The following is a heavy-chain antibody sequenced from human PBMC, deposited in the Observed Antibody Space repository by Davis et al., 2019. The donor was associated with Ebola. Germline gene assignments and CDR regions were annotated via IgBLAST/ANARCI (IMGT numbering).Heavy chain of an antibody. V-gene: IGHV1-8*03. CDR2: MNPNSGNT. CDR3: ARAYDFWSGADY. Sequence: ASVKVSCKASGYTFTSYDINWGRQATGQGLEWMGWMNPNSGNTGYAQKFQGRVTITRNTSISTAYMELSSLRSEDTAVYYCARAYDFWSGADYWGQGTLVTVSS. D-gene: IGHD3-3*01. CDR1: GYTFTSYD. J-gene: IGHJ4*02.